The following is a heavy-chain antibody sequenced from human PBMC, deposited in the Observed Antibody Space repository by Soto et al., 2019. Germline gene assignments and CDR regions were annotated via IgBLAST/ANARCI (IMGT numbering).Heavy chain of an antibody. CDR1: GYTFTGHY. CDR3: ARGRTFYDILTGYPDHFDF. J-gene: IGHJ4*02. D-gene: IGHD3-9*01. CDR2: INPNIGST. Sequence: GSSVNVSCKASGYTFTGHYLHWLRQAPGQGLEGMGWINPNIGSTNYARKFQGWVTMTRDSSISTAYMELSKLTSHDKAVYYCARGRTFYDILTGYPDHFDFWGQGTLVTVSS. V-gene: IGHV1-2*04.